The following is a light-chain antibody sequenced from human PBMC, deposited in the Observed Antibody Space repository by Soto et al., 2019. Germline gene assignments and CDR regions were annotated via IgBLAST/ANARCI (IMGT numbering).Light chain of an antibody. V-gene: IGKV1-39*01. J-gene: IGKJ1*01. CDR2: AAS. CDR3: QQSNSITWT. CDR1: QGISTY. Sequence: DIQMTQSPSARAAPVGGGGPITCRASQGISTYLNWYQQKPGKAPKVLIYAASSLQSGVPSRFSGSGSETDFTLIISSLQPEDFATYSCQQSNSITWTCGQGTKVDIK.